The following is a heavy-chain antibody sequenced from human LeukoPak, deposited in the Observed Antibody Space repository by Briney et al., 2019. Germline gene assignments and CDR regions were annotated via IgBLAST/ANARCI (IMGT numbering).Heavy chain of an antibody. D-gene: IGHD3-3*01. Sequence: GGSLRLSCAASGFTFDDYGMSWVRQAPGKGLEWVSGINWNGGSTGYADSVKGRFTISRDNAKNSLYLQMYSLRAEDTALYHCARGRRDYDFWSGRDWFDPWGQGTLVTVSS. V-gene: IGHV3-20*01. J-gene: IGHJ5*02. CDR1: GFTFDDYG. CDR3: ARGRRDYDFWSGRDWFDP. CDR2: INWNGGST.